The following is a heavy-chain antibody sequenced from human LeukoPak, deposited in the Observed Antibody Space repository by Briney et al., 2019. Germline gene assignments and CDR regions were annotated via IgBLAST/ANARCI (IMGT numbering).Heavy chain of an antibody. CDR3: ARSGDIAATITLSDFRH. V-gene: IGHV1-2*02. J-gene: IGHJ4*02. CDR1: GYTFTGYY. Sequence: ASVKVSCKASGYTFTGYYMHWVRQAPGQGLEWMGWINPNSGGTNYAQKFQGRVTMTRDTSISTAYMELSRLRSDDTAVYYCARSGDIAATITLSDFRHWGQGTLVTVSS. D-gene: IGHD5-12*01. CDR2: INPNSGGT.